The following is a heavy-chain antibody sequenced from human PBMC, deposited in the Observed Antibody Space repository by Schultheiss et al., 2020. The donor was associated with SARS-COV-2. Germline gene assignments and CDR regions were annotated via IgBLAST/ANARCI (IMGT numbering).Heavy chain of an antibody. CDR2: IKQDGSEK. CDR1: GFTFSSYW. CDR3: ARVFGSIIDPVNYYYGMDG. J-gene: IGHJ6*02. V-gene: IGHV3-7*01. D-gene: IGHD3-16*01. Sequence: GGSLRLSCAASGFTFSSYWMSWVRQAPGKGLEWVANIKQDGSEKYYVDSVKGRFTISRDNAKNSLYLQMNSLRAEDTAVYYCARVFGSIIDPVNYYYGMDGLGQGTTVTVSS.